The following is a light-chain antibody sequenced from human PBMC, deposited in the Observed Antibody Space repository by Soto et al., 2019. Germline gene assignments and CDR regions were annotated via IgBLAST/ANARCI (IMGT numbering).Light chain of an antibody. CDR1: QSIGSW. V-gene: IGKV1-5*03. J-gene: IGKJ2*01. CDR2: KAS. CDR3: QEYNSKAYT. Sequence: DIQMTQSPSTLSASVGDRVTITCRASQSIGSWLAWYQQKPRKAPKLLIYKASSLESAVTSRFSRSGSGTEFTLTISSLQPNNFATYYCQEYNSKAYTFGQGTKLETK.